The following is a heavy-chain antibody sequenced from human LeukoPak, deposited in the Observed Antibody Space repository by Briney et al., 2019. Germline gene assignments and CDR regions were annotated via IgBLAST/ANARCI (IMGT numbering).Heavy chain of an antibody. CDR3: AKDANPDSGSFTFFDD. V-gene: IGHV3-43D*03. CDR2: ISWDGGGT. J-gene: IGHJ4*02. CDR1: GFTLADYA. D-gene: IGHD1-26*01. Sequence: GGSLRLSCAASGFTLADYAMHWVRQARGPGLEWVSLISWDGGGTSYADSAKGRFTTSRDNSKNSLYLQMNSLRAEDTALYYCAKDANPDSGSFTFFDDGGQGSLVTVSA.